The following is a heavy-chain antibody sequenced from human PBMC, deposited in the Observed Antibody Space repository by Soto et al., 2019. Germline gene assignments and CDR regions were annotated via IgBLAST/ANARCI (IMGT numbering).Heavy chain of an antibody. J-gene: IGHJ3*02. Sequence: GGSLRLSCAASGFTFSSYWMHWVRQAPGNGLVWVSRISTGGSSITYADSVKGRFTISRDNSKNTLYLQMNSLRAEDTAVYYCAKDSSDCSGGSCYSSVDAFDIWGQGTMVTVSS. V-gene: IGHV3-74*01. CDR2: ISTGGSSI. CDR3: AKDSSDCSGGSCYSSVDAFDI. CDR1: GFTFSSYW. D-gene: IGHD2-15*01.